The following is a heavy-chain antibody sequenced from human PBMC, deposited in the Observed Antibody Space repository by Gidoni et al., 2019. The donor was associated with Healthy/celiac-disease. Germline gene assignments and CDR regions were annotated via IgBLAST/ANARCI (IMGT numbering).Heavy chain of an antibody. CDR3: ARDKGLVKLEPHYYYYGIDV. V-gene: IGHV3-33*01. J-gene: IGHJ6*02. CDR1: GFTFSSYG. CDR2: IWYDGSNK. D-gene: IGHD1-1*01. Sequence: QVQLVESGGGVVQPGRSLRLSCAASGFTFSSYGVQWVRQAPGKGLEWVAVIWYDGSNKYYADSVKGRFTISKDNSKNPLYLQMNSLSAEDTAVYYCARDKGLVKLEPHYYYYGIDVWGQGTTVTVSS.